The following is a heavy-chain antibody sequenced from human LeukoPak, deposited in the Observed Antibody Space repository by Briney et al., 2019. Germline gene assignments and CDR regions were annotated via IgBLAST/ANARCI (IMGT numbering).Heavy chain of an antibody. V-gene: IGHV4-39*07. J-gene: IGHJ4*02. Sequence: SETLSLTCTVSSGSISSSTNYWGWIRQSPGKGLESIGSINYSGNTFYNPSLKSRVTISGDTSKKQFSLKLTSVTAADTAVYYCARGLEQLVQPFDYWGQGTLVTVSS. CDR3: ARGLEQLVQPFDY. CDR2: INYSGNT. D-gene: IGHD6-6*01. CDR1: SGSISSSTNY.